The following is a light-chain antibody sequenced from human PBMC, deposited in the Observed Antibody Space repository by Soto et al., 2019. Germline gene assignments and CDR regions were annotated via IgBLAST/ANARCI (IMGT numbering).Light chain of an antibody. J-gene: IGKJ4*01. V-gene: IGKV3-11*01. Sequence: EIVLTQSPATLSLSPGERATLSCRASQSVSSYLAWYQHKPGQAPRLLIYDASNRATGIPARFSGSGSGTDFTLTISRLEPEDFAVYYCQQRGSWPPVFGGGTKVEIK. CDR2: DAS. CDR1: QSVSSY. CDR3: QQRGSWPPV.